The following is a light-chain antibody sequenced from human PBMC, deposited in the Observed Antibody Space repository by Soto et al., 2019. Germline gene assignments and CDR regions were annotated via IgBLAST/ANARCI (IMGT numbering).Light chain of an antibody. CDR2: GAS. CDR3: QQYNNWTPIT. J-gene: IGKJ5*01. Sequence: EIVMTQSPATLSVSPLERATLSCIASQSVSSNLAWYQQKPGQAPRLLIYGASTRATGTPARFSGSGSGTEFTLTISSLQSEDFAVYYCQQYNNWTPITFGQGTRLEIK. CDR1: QSVSSN. V-gene: IGKV3-15*01.